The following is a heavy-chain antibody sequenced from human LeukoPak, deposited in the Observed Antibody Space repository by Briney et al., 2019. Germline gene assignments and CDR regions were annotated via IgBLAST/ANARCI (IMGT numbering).Heavy chain of an antibody. J-gene: IGHJ4*02. D-gene: IGHD3-22*01. CDR1: GGSISSSSYY. V-gene: IGHV4-39*07. CDR2: IYYTGST. CDR3: ARGYDSSGYWPLAFDY. Sequence: PSETLSLTCTVSGGSISSSSYYWGWIRQPPGKGLEWIGTIYYTGSTYYNPSLKSRVTISVDTSKNQFSLKLSSVTAADTAVYYCARGYDSSGYWPLAFDYWGQGTLVTVPS.